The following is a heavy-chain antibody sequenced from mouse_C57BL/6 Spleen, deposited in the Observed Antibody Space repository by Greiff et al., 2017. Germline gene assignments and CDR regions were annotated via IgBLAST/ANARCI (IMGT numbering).Heavy chain of an antibody. J-gene: IGHJ3*01. CDR3: ARYDGYTPAY. Sequence: QVQLQQSGAELVRPGTSVKVSCKASGYAFTNYLIEWVKQRPGQGLEWIGVINPGSGGTTYNEKFKGKATLTADKSSSTAYMQLSSLTSEDSAVYFCARYDGYTPAYWGQGTLVTVSA. CDR1: GYAFTNYL. CDR2: INPGSGGT. D-gene: IGHD2-3*01. V-gene: IGHV1-54*01.